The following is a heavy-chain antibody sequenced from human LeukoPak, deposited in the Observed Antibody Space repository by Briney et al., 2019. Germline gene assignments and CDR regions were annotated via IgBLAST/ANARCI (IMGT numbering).Heavy chain of an antibody. D-gene: IGHD1-14*01. CDR1: GLTFSTSG. CDR2: IGPTGSDR. J-gene: IGHJ4*02. V-gene: IGHV3-21*06. Sequence: GGSLRLSCTASGLTFSTSGFNWVRQAPGKGLEWVASIGPTGSDRYHADSIKGRFTISRDNANNFLYLQMNSMRAEDTAVYYCATETNGRHYDYWGQGTLLTVSS. CDR3: ATETNGRHYDY.